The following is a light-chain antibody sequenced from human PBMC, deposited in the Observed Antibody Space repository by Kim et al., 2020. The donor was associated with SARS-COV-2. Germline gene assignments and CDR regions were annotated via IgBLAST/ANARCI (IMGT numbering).Light chain of an antibody. CDR1: QGITNS. V-gene: IGKV1-NL1*01. CDR3: QQYYTIPIT. J-gene: IGKJ5*01. Sequence: DIQMTRSPSSLSTSVGDRVTITCRASQGITNSLAWYQQKPGKAPKVLLYSTSTLESGVPSRFSGSGSGTHYTLTISSLQPEDFATYYCQQYYTIPITFGQGTRLEIK. CDR2: STS.